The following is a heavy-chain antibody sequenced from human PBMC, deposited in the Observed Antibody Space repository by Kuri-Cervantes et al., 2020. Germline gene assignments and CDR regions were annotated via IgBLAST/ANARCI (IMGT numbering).Heavy chain of an antibody. V-gene: IGHV3-21*01. CDR1: GFTFSSYS. CDR3: ARGMITGTPGGAFDI. Sequence: GGSLRLSCAAPGFTFSSYSMNWVRQAPGKGLEWVSSISSSSSYIYYADSVKGRFTISRDNAKISLYLQMNSLRAEDTAVYYCARGMITGTPGGAFDIWGQGTMVTVSS. CDR2: ISSSSSYI. D-gene: IGHD1-20*01. J-gene: IGHJ3*02.